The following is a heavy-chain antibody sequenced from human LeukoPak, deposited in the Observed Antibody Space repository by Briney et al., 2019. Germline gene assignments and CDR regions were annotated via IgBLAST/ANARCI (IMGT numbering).Heavy chain of an antibody. CDR1: GFTFSNAW. J-gene: IGHJ4*02. Sequence: SGGSLRLSCAASGFTFSNAWMSWVRQAPGKGLEWVGRIKSKTDGGTTDYAAPVKGRFTISRDDSKNTLYLQMNSLKTEDTAVYYCTTIFYRVLLWDSPDYWGQGTLVTVSS. CDR3: TTIFYRVLLWDSPDY. CDR2: IKSKTDGGTT. D-gene: IGHD3-22*01. V-gene: IGHV3-15*01.